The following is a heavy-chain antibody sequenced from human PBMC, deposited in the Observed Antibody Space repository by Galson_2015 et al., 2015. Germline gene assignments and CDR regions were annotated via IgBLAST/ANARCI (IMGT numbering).Heavy chain of an antibody. CDR1: GGTFSSYA. D-gene: IGHD4-17*01. Sequence: SVKVSCKASGGTFSSYAISWVRQAPGQGLEWMGGIIPIFGIANYAQKFQGRVTITADKSTSTAYMELSSLRSEDTAVYYCAREREGTVTTTSGFDPWGQGTLVTVSS. V-gene: IGHV1-69*10. CDR2: IIPIFGIA. CDR3: AREREGTVTTTSGFDP. J-gene: IGHJ5*02.